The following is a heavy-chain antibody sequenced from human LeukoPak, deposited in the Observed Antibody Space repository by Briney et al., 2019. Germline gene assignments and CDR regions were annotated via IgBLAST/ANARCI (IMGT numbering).Heavy chain of an antibody. CDR1: GYTFTSYG. Sequence: ASVKVSRKASGYTFTSYGISWVRQAPGQGLEWMGWISAYNGNTNYAQKLQGRVTMTTDTSTSTAYMELRSLRSDDTAVYYCARRSDIVATIDFDYWGQGTLVTVSS. CDR3: ARRSDIVATIDFDY. J-gene: IGHJ4*02. D-gene: IGHD5-12*01. V-gene: IGHV1-18*01. CDR2: ISAYNGNT.